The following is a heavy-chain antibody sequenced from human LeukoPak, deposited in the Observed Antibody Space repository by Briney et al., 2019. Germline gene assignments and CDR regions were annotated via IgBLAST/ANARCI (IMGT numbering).Heavy chain of an antibody. CDR1: GITFSNAW. D-gene: IGHD3-10*01. CDR3: AMSTDPPHYCLDS. CDR2: IRSKADGGTT. Sequence: GGSLRLSCAASGITFSNAWLAWVRQVPGKGLEWVGRIRSKADGGTTVYVPPLKGRFTISRDDSNSMLYLQMNSLKTEDTALYYCAMSTDPPHYCLDSWGQGTLVTVSS. V-gene: IGHV3-15*01. J-gene: IGHJ5*02.